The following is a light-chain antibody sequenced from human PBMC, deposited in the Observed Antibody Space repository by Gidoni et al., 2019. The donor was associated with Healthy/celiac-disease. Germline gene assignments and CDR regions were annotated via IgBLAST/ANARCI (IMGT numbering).Light chain of an antibody. CDR3: QQYNNWPPEGT. Sequence: EIVMTQSPATLSVSPGERATLSCRASQSVNSNLAWYQQKPGQAPRLLIYSASTRATGIPARFSGSGSGTEFSLTISSLQSEDFAVYYCQQYNNWPPEGTFGQGTKVEIK. CDR1: QSVNSN. J-gene: IGKJ1*01. CDR2: SAS. V-gene: IGKV3-15*01.